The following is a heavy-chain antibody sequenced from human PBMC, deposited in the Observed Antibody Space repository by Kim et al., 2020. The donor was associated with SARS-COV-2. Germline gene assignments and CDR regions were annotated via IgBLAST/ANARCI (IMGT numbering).Heavy chain of an antibody. V-gene: IGHV3-7*01. CDR2: IKQDGSQR. CDR3: ARENMADPAGDY. CDR1: GFAISTYW. Sequence: GGSLRLSCAASGFAISTYWMSWVRQAPGKGLEWVANIKQDGSQRFYVDSVTGRFTISRDNAENSVYLQLNSLRTEDTAVYYCARENMADPAGDYWGQGT. D-gene: IGHD2-15*01. J-gene: IGHJ4*02.